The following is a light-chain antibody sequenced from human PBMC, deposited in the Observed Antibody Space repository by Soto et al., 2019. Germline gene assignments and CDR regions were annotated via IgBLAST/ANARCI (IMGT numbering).Light chain of an antibody. CDR1: SRDVGGYNS. J-gene: IGLJ1*01. CDR2: DVS. CDR3: SSYTSSSSYV. V-gene: IGLV2-14*01. Sequence: QSALTQPASVSGSPGQWITFSGTGTSRDVGGYNSVSWYQQYPGKAPKLMIHDVSNRPSGVSNRFSGSKSGNTASLTISGLQAEDEADYYSSSYTSSSSYVFGSGTKLTVL.